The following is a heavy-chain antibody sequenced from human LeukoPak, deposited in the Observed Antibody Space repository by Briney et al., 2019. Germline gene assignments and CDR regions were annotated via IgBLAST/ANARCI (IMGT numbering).Heavy chain of an antibody. V-gene: IGHV3-23*01. D-gene: IGHD2-2*01. CDR1: GFTFSSYA. Sequence: GGSLRLSCAASGFTFSSYAMSWVRQAPGKGLEWVSAISGSGGSTYYADSVKGGFTISRDNSKNTLYLQMNSLRAEDTAVYYCAKDGYCSSTSCLYYYGMDVWGQGTTVTVSS. J-gene: IGHJ6*02. CDR2: ISGSGGST. CDR3: AKDGYCSSTSCLYYYGMDV.